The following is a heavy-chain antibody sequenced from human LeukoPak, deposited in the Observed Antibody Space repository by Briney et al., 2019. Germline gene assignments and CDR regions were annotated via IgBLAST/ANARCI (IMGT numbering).Heavy chain of an antibody. CDR2: INPSGGST. CDR1: GYTFTSYY. CDR3: AAGIELWLGGMDV. D-gene: IGHD5-18*01. V-gene: IGHV1-46*01. Sequence: GASVTVSCKASGYTFTSYYMHWVRQAPGQGLEWMGIINPSGGSTSCAQTFQGRVTMTRDTSTSTVYMELSSLRSEDTAVYYCAAGIELWLGGMDVWGQGTTVTVSS. J-gene: IGHJ6*02.